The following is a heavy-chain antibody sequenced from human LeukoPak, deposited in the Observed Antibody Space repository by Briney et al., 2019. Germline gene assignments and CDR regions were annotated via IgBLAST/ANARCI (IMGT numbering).Heavy chain of an antibody. CDR1: GGSISSSSYY. CDR2: IYYSGST. Sequence: SETLSLTCTVSGGSISSSSYYWGWIRQPPGKGLEWIGSIYYSGSTYYNPSLKSRVTISVDTSKNQFSLKLSSVTAADTAVYYCASPMVRGVMRTLNDVFFDYWGQGTLVTVSS. V-gene: IGHV4-39*07. CDR3: ASPMVRGVMRTLNDVFFDY. J-gene: IGHJ4*02. D-gene: IGHD3-10*01.